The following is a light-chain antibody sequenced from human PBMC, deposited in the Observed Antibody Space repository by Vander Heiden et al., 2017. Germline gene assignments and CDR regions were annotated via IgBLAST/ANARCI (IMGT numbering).Light chain of an antibody. J-gene: IGKJ1*01. V-gene: IGKV3-15*01. Sequence: EIVMTQSPATRSVSPGERATLSCRASQSVSSNLAWYQQKPGQAPRLLIYGASTRATGIPARFSGSGYGKEFTLTISSLQSEDFAVYYCQQDNNWPPWTFGQGTKVEIK. CDR3: QQDNNWPPWT. CDR1: QSVSSN. CDR2: GAS.